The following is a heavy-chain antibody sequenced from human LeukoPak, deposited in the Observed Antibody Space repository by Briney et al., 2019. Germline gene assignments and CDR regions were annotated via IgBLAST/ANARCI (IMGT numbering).Heavy chain of an antibody. CDR2: ITWNADT. V-gene: IGHV3-43*01. CDR3: AKDTHGGDSSSQGTFDY. J-gene: IGHJ4*02. D-gene: IGHD6-6*01. Sequence: PGGSLRLSCAASRFTFDDYTMHWVRQAPGKGLEWVSLITWNADTYYADSVKGRFTISRDNNKNSLYLQMNSLRTEDSALYYCAKDTHGGDSSSQGTFDYWGQGTLVTVSS. CDR1: RFTFDDYT.